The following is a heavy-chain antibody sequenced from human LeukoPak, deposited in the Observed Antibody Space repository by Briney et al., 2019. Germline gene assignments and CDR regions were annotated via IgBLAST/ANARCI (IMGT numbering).Heavy chain of an antibody. CDR2: ISGSGGST. Sequence: GGSLRLSCAASGFTFSSYAMSWVRQAPGKGLEWVSAISGSGGSTYYADSVKGRFTISRDNSKNTLYLQMNSLRAEDTAVYYCAKDYWFGEGDYYYYMDVWGKGTTVTISS. CDR1: GFTFSSYA. D-gene: IGHD3-10*01. V-gene: IGHV3-23*01. J-gene: IGHJ6*03. CDR3: AKDYWFGEGDYYYYMDV.